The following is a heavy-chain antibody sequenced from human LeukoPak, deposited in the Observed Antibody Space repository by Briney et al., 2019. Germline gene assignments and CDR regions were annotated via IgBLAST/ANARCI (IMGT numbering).Heavy chain of an antibody. CDR1: GITFSSYA. D-gene: IGHD3-22*01. CDR2: IIVSVNT. Sequence: GGSLRLSCEASGITFSSYAMNWVRQAPGKGLEWVSGIIVSVNTYYAESVKGRFTISRDNSKNTLYLQMNSLRAEDTAVYYCAKELRVTMIAVVIEAFDLWGQGTMVTVSS. J-gene: IGHJ3*01. V-gene: IGHV3-23*01. CDR3: AKELRVTMIAVVIEAFDL.